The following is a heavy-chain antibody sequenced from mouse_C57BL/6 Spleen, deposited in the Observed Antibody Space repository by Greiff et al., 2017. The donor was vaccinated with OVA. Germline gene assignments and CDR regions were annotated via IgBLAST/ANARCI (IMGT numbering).Heavy chain of an antibody. Sequence: VKLQESGAELARPGASVKLSCKASGYTFTSYGISWVKQRTGQGLEWIGEIYPRSGNTYYNEKFKGKATLTADKSSSTAYMELRSLTSEDSAVYFCAREGIYDGYFYFDYWGQGTTLTVSS. J-gene: IGHJ2*01. CDR3: AREGIYDGYFYFDY. CDR2: IYPRSGNT. CDR1: GYTFTSYG. D-gene: IGHD2-3*01. V-gene: IGHV1-81*01.